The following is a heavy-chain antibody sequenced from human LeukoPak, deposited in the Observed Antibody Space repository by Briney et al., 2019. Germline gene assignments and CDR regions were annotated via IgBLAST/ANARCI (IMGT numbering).Heavy chain of an antibody. CDR3: ARHTRAPIYGDYFKEKPFDY. D-gene: IGHD4-17*01. V-gene: IGHV4-39*01. Sequence: PSETLSLTCTVSGGSISSSSYYWGWIRQPPGKGLEWIGSIYYSGSTYYNPSLKSRVTISVDTSKNQFSLKLSSVTAADTAVYYCARHTRAPIYGDYFKEKPFDYWGQGTLVTVSS. CDR2: IYYSGST. J-gene: IGHJ4*02. CDR1: GGSISSSSYY.